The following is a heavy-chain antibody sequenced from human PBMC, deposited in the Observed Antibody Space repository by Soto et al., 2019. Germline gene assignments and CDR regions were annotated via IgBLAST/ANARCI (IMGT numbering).Heavy chain of an antibody. J-gene: IGHJ4*02. D-gene: IGHD7-27*01. CDR2: IYNGGST. V-gene: IGHV4-30-4*01. Sequence: QVQLQESGPILVKPSQTLSLTCTVSGGSISSVYDCWSWIRQSPDKGLEWIGHIYNGGSTYNNPSLTSRVTISVDTSKNQVSLQLRSVTAADKAVYYGARGPSGDKVDYWGQGTLVTVSS. CDR1: GGSISSVYDC. CDR3: ARGPSGDKVDY.